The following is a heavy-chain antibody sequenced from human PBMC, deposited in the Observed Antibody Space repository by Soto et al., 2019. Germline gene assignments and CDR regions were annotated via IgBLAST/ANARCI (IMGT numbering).Heavy chain of an antibody. V-gene: IGHV3-53*01. D-gene: IGHD6-13*01. CDR2: IYSGGNT. CDR1: GFTVSNNY. J-gene: IGHJ4*02. Sequence: EVQLVESGGGLIQPGGSLRLSCAASGFTVSNNYMRWVRQAPGKGLAWVSLIYSGGNTHYADSVKGRFTISRDDSKNTLYLQMNSLRVEDTAVYYCAREPPGIAASGAGGWGQGTLVTVSS. CDR3: AREPPGIAASGAGG.